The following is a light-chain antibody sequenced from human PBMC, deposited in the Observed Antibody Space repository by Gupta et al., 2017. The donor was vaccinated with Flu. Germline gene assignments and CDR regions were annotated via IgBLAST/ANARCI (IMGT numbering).Light chain of an antibody. CDR3: MQGTHWPWT. V-gene: IGKV2-30*01. CDR1: QSLVYSDGNTY. J-gene: IGKJ1*01. CDR2: KVS. Sequence: DIVMTQSPPSLPVTLGEPASISCRSSQSLVYSDGNTYLNSLQQRPGQSPRRLIYKVSNRDSGVAGRCSGRGAGTDFILNISRVEAEDVGVYYRMQGTHWPWTFGQGTKVEIK.